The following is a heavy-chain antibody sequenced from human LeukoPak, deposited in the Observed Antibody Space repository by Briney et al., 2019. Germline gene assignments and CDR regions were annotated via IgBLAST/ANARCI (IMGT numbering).Heavy chain of an antibody. V-gene: IGHV4-59*01. CDR1: GGSISSFY. J-gene: IGHJ3*02. CDR3: AREYSYGYSGAFDI. CDR2: IYYSGST. D-gene: IGHD5-18*01. Sequence: ASETLSLTCTVSGGSISSFYWGWIRQPPGKGLEWIGYIYYSGSTNYNPSLQSRVTISVDTSKNQFSLKLSSVTAADTAVYYCAREYSYGYSGAFDIWGQGTIVTVSS.